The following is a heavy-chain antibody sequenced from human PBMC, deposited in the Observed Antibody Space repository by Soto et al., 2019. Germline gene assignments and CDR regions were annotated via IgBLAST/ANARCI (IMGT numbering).Heavy chain of an antibody. CDR2: VNPNSGAT. CDR3: ARGLRVYRSSSIDY. CDR1: GYIFTGYY. V-gene: IGHV1-2*02. D-gene: IGHD6-6*01. Sequence: QVQLVQSGAEVKKPGASVKVSCKASGYIFTGYYMPWVRQAPGQGLEWVGWVNPNSGATNFAQRVQGRVTMTGDTSSNTAYLALTRLRSDDTPVYYCARGLRVYRSSSIDYWGQGTPVTVSS. J-gene: IGHJ4*02.